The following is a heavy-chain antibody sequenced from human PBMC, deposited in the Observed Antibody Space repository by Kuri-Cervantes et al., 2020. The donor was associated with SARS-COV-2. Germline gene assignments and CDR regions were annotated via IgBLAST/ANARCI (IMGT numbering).Heavy chain of an antibody. J-gene: IGHJ3*02. CDR2: INPNNGGT. D-gene: IGHD1-26*01. CDR3: ARGAVGATSLGAFDI. CDR1: GYTLTTYY. V-gene: IGHV1-2*02. Sequence: ASVKVSCKASGYTLTTYYVHWVRQAPGQGLEWMGWINPNNGGTNYAQKFQGRVTMTRDTSISTAYMELSSLRSDDTAVYYCARGAVGATSLGAFDIWGQGTMVTVSS.